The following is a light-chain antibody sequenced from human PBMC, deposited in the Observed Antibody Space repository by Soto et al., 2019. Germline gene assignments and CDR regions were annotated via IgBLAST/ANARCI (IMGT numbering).Light chain of an antibody. CDR1: SSDVGAYKY. CDR2: EVT. CDR3: SSYAARNTWV. J-gene: IGLJ3*02. V-gene: IGLV2-14*01. Sequence: QSVLTQPASVSGSPGQSVTISCTGTSSDVGAYKYVSWYQQHPGKAPKLMIYEVTNRPSGISNRFSGSKSGNTASLTISGLQAEDEAEYYCSSYAARNTWVFGGGTQLTVL.